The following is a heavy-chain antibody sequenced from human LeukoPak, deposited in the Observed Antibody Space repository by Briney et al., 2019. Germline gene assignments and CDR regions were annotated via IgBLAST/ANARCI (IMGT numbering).Heavy chain of an antibody. Sequence: GGSLRLSCAASGFTFSSYWMHWVRQAPGKGLVWVSRINSDGSSTSYADSVKGRFTISRDNAKNTLYLQMNSLRAEDTAVYYCARDLTKAVAGTDPSSWYFDLWGRGTLVTVSS. CDR1: GFTFSSYW. CDR3: ARDLTKAVAGTDPSSWYFDL. CDR2: INSDGSST. J-gene: IGHJ2*01. D-gene: IGHD6-19*01. V-gene: IGHV3-74*01.